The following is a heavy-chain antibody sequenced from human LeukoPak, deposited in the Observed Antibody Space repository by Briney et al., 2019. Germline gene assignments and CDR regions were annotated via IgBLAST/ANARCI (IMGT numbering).Heavy chain of an antibody. CDR3: ARGCSSTSCKLIGPFDY. V-gene: IGHV3-48*04. J-gene: IGHJ4*02. CDR1: GFTFSSYS. Sequence: PGGSLRLSCAASGFTFSSYSMNWVRQAPGKGLEWVSYISSSSSTIYYADSVKGRFTISRDNAKNSLYLQMNSLRAEDTAVYYCARGCSSTSCKLIGPFDYWGQGTLVTVSS. D-gene: IGHD2-2*01. CDR2: ISSSSSTI.